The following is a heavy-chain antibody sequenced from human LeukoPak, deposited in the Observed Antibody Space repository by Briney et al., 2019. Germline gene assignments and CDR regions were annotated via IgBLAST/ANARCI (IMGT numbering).Heavy chain of an antibody. CDR2: ISTSSTYI. CDR1: GFTLSTYS. Sequence: GGSLRVSCAASGFTLSTYSMNWVRQAPGKGLEWVSSISTSSTYIYYADSVKGRFTISRDNARHSLFLQMNSLRAEDTAVYYCARGPSSGWYRFFDYWGQGNLVTVAS. J-gene: IGHJ4*02. D-gene: IGHD6-19*01. V-gene: IGHV3-21*01. CDR3: ARGPSSGWYRFFDY.